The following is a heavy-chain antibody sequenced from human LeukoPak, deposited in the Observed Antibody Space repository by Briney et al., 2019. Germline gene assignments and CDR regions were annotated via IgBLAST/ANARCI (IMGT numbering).Heavy chain of an antibody. CDR1: GGSISSGGHS. J-gene: IGHJ4*02. CDR3: ARGPIAAAGRSWDY. D-gene: IGHD6-13*01. Sequence: SETLSLTCAVSGGSISSGGHSWSWIRQPPGKGLEWIGYVFDSGDTHYNPSLKSRVTILIDRSQNQLSLKLTSVTAADTAVYYCARGPIAAAGRSWDYWGQGTLVTVSS. CDR2: VFDSGDT. V-gene: IGHV4-30-2*01.